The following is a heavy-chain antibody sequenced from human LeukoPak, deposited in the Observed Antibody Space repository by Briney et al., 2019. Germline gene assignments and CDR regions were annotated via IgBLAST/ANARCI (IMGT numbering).Heavy chain of an antibody. Sequence: PGGSLRLSCSASGFTFSTYWMSWVRQAPGKGLEWVANIKQDGSEKYYVDSVKGRFTSSRDNSKNTLYLQMNSLRAEDTTVYYCAKNHEWGVILYSDYWGQGTLVTVSS. CDR3: AKNHEWGVILYSDY. D-gene: IGHD3-16*02. J-gene: IGHJ4*02. CDR2: IKQDGSEK. V-gene: IGHV3-7*03. CDR1: GFTFSTYW.